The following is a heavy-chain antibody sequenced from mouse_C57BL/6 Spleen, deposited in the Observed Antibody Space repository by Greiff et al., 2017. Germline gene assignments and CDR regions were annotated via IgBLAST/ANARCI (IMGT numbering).Heavy chain of an antibody. D-gene: IGHD2-1*01. CDR1: GYTFTSYW. V-gene: IGHV1-55*01. Sequence: VQLQQPGAELVKPGASVKMSCKASGYTFTSYWITWVKQRPGQGLEWIGEIYPGSGSTNYNEKFKSKATLAVDTSSSTAYMQLSSLTSEDSAVYYCAIDYGNFYSMDYWGQGTTVTVSS. CDR2: IYPGSGST. J-gene: IGHJ4*01. CDR3: AIDYGNFYSMDY.